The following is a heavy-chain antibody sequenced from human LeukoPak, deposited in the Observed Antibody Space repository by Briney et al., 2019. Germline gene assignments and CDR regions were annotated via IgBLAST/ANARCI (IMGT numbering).Heavy chain of an antibody. J-gene: IGHJ4*02. D-gene: IGHD5-12*01. CDR3: ATSGGIVAKLDY. Sequence: PSETLSLTCAVYGGSFSGYYWSWIRQPPGKGLEWIGEINHSGSTNYNPSLKSRVTISVDTSKNQFSLKLSSVTAADTAVYYCATSGGIVAKLDYWGQGTLVTVSS. CDR1: GGSFSGYY. V-gene: IGHV4-34*01. CDR2: INHSGST.